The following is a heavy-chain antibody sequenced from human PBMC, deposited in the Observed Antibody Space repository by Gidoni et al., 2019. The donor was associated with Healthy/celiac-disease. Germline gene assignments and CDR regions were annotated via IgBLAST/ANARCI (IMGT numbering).Heavy chain of an antibody. V-gene: IGHV4-31*03. D-gene: IGHD3-22*01. CDR3: ARARPTRITMIVVVIPDYFDY. CDR2: IYYSGST. Sequence: QVQLQESGPGLVKPSQTLSLTCTFSGGSIRSGGSYWSWIRQHPGKGLEWIGYIYYSGSTYYNPALKSRVTISVDTSKNQFSLKLSSVTAADTAVYYCARARPTRITMIVVVIPDYFDYWGQGTLVTVSS. J-gene: IGHJ4*02. CDR1: GGSIRSGGSY.